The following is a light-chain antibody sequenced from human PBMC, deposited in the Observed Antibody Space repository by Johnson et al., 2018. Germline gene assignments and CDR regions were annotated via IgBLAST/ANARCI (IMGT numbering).Light chain of an antibody. J-gene: IGLJ1*01. Sequence: QSVLTQPPSVSAAPGQKVTISCSGSSSNIGNNYVYWYQQLPGTAPKLLIYENNKRPSGIPDRFSGSKSGTSATLGITGLTTGDEADYYCGTWNSSLSAGNVFGTGTKVTVL. CDR2: ENN. V-gene: IGLV1-51*02. CDR3: GTWNSSLSAGNV. CDR1: SSNIGNNY.